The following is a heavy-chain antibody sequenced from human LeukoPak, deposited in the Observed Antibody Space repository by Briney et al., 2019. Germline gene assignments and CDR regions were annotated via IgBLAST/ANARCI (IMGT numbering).Heavy chain of an antibody. CDR2: ISSSSSYI. V-gene: IGHV3-21*01. Sequence: GGSLRLSCAASGFTFSSYSMNWVRQAPGKGLEWVSSISSSSSYIYYADSVKGRFTISRDNAKNSLYLQMNRLRAEDTAVYYCARGLYGSGTKRSYGMDVWGKGTTVTVSS. D-gene: IGHD3-10*01. J-gene: IGHJ6*04. CDR3: ARGLYGSGTKRSYGMDV. CDR1: GFTFSSYS.